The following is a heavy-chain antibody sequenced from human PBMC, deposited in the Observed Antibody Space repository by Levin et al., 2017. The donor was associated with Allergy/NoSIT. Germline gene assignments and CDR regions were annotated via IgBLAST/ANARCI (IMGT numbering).Heavy chain of an antibody. CDR1: GGSINSGGYY. CDR3: ARYGGWYDVDS. J-gene: IGHJ4*02. D-gene: IGHD6-19*01. V-gene: IGHV4-31*03. CDR2: IYYSGST. Sequence: NSSETLSLTCTVSGGSINSGGYYWSWIRQHPGKGLEWIGYIYYSGSTYYNPSLKSRVTISIDASKKQFSLTLSSVTAADTAVYYCARYGGWYDVDSWGQGTLVTVSS.